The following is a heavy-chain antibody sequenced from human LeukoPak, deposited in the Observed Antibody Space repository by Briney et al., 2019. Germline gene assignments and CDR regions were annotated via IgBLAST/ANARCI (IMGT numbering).Heavy chain of an antibody. CDR3: ARAGYDFWSGYDYGGYYFDY. CDR2: IYTSGST. Sequence: PSETLSLTCTVSGGSISSYYWSWIRQPAGKGLEWIGRIYTSGSTNYNPSLKSRVTMSVDTSKNQFSLKLSSVTAADTAVYYCARAGYDFWSGYDYGGYYFDYWGQGTLVTVSS. CDR1: GGSISSYY. J-gene: IGHJ4*02. V-gene: IGHV4-4*07. D-gene: IGHD3-3*01.